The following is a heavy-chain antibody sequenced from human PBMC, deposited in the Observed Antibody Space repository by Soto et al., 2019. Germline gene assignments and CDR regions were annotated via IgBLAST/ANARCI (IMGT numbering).Heavy chain of an antibody. CDR3: ARASVGTAMVSYYYGMDV. J-gene: IGHJ6*02. CDR1: GYTFTSYG. D-gene: IGHD5-18*01. CDR2: ISAYNGNT. V-gene: IGHV1-18*01. Sequence: ASVKVSCKASGYTFTSYGISWVRQAPGQGLEWMGWISAYNGNTNYAQKLQGRVTMTTDTSTSTAYMELRSLRSDDTAVYYCARASVGTAMVSYYYGMDVWGQGTTVTVSS.